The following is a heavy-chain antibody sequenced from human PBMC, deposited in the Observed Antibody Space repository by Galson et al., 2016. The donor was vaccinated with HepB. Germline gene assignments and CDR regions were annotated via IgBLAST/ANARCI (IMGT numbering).Heavy chain of an antibody. CDR1: GFTFSSCS. V-gene: IGHV3-21*04. Sequence: SLRLSCAASGFTFSSCSMNWVRQAPGKGLAWVSSISSSSSYIYYADSVKGRFTISTDASENTLYLQMSSLKTDDTAVYYCAADVPYIEYKGIDFWGQGTLVTVTS. D-gene: IGHD1-1*01. CDR3: AADVPYIEYKGIDF. J-gene: IGHJ4*02. CDR2: ISSSSSYI.